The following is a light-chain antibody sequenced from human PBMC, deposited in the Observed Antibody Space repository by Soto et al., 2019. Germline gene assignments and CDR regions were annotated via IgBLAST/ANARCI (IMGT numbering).Light chain of an antibody. V-gene: IGLV2-11*01. J-gene: IGLJ1*01. CDR3: CSFAGTYIHYV. CDR1: SSDVGAYNF. CDR2: DVN. Sequence: QSALAQPRSVSGSPGQSVTISCTGTSSDVGAYNFVFWYQQHPGKAPKLMIYDVNQRPSGVPGRFSGSKSGNTASLTISGLQAEDEADYYCCSFAGTYIHYVFGTGTKVTVL.